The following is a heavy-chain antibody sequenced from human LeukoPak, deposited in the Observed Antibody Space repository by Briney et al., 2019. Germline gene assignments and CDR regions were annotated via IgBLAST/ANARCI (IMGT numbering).Heavy chain of an antibody. V-gene: IGHV4-38-2*01. D-gene: IGHD4-17*01. CDR3: ARVTVTTAAFDY. CDR2: IYHSGST. CDR1: GYSISSAYY. J-gene: IGHJ4*02. Sequence: SETLSLTCAASGYSISSAYYWGWLRQPPGKGLEWIGGIYHSGSTDYNPSLKSRVTVSVDTSKNQFSLKLSSVTAADTAVYYCARVTVTTAAFDYWGQGTLVTVSS.